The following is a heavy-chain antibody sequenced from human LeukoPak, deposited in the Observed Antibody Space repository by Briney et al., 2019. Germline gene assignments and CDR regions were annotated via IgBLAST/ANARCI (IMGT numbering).Heavy chain of an antibody. Sequence: PGGSLRLSCAASGFTFSDYPMNWVRQTPGKGLEGVSYISSTGVIYYADSVRGRFSISRDNAMNSVYMQMSSLRAEDTALYYCARDHNWGFDYWGRGTLVTVSS. CDR2: ISSTGVI. J-gene: IGHJ4*02. D-gene: IGHD7-27*01. CDR3: ARDHNWGFDY. CDR1: GFTFSDYP. V-gene: IGHV3-69-1*01.